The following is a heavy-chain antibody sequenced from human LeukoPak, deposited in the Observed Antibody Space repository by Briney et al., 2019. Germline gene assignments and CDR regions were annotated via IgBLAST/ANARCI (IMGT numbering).Heavy chain of an antibody. CDR3: ARGFEDSSGTGWFDP. J-gene: IGHJ5*02. D-gene: IGHD3-22*01. Sequence: SETLSLTSAVYGGSFSGYYWSWIRQPPGKGLEWIGEINHSGSTNYNPSLKSRVTISVDTSKNQFSLKLSSVTAADTAVYYCARGFEDSSGTGWFDPWGQGTLVTVSS. CDR1: GGSFSGYY. V-gene: IGHV4-34*01. CDR2: INHSGST.